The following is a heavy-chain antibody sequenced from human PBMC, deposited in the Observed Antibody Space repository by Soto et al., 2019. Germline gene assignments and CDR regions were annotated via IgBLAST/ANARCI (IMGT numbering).Heavy chain of an antibody. V-gene: IGHV1-18*01. D-gene: IGHD6-13*01. CDR2: ISAYNGNT. CDR3: ARDPPTIASAGREDY. CDR1: GYTFTSYG. J-gene: IGHJ4*02. Sequence: QVQLVQSGAEVKKPGASVKVSCKASGYTFTSYGISWVRQAPGQGREWMGWISAYNGNTNYAQKLQGIVTMTTDTSTSTAYMELRSLRSDDTAVYYCARDPPTIASAGREDYWGQGTLVTVSS.